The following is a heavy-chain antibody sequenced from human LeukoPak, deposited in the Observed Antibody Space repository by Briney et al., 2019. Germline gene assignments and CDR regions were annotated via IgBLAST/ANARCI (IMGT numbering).Heavy chain of an antibody. V-gene: IGHV4-59*08. J-gene: IGHJ5*02. Sequence: SETLSLTCTVSGGSISSYYLSWIRQSPGKGLEWIGYIYYSGTTKYDLSLKSPLTISVDTSKNHLSLKLTSVTAADTAVYYCARHDCSTISCGGDWFDPWGQGTLVTGSS. D-gene: IGHD2-2*01. CDR3: ARHDCSTISCGGDWFDP. CDR1: GGSISSYY. CDR2: IYYSGTT.